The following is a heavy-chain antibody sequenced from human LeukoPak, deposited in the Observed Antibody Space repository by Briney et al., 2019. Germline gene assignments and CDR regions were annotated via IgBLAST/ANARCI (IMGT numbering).Heavy chain of an antibody. V-gene: IGHV3-23*01. Sequence: PGGSLRLSCAASGFTFSSYAMGWVCQAQGKGLGWVSAIRGSGGSTYYADSVKGRFTILRDNSKNPLYLQMNRLRAEDTAVYYCARVERYCTGGSCYPDPFFDYSGQGTLVTVSS. CDR3: ARVERYCTGGSCYPDPFFDY. CDR2: IRGSGGST. J-gene: IGHJ4*02. CDR1: GFTFSSYA. D-gene: IGHD2-15*01.